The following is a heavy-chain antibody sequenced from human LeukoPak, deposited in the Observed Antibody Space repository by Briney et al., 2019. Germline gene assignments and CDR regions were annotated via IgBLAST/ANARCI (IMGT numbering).Heavy chain of an antibody. J-gene: IGHJ4*02. Sequence: SVKVSCKASGGTFSSYAISWVRQAPGQGLEWMGRIIPILGIANYAQKFQGRVTITADKSTSTAYMELSSLRSEDAAVYYCARIGEMATIADYWGQGTLVTVSS. V-gene: IGHV1-69*04. CDR1: GGTFSSYA. CDR3: ARIGEMATIADY. CDR2: IIPILGIA. D-gene: IGHD5-12*01.